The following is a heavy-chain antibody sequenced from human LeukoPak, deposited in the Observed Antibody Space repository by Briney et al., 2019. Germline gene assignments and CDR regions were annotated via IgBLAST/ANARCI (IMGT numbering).Heavy chain of an antibody. J-gene: IGHJ4*02. Sequence: GGSLRLSCAASGFTFSSYAMHWVRQAPGKGLEYVSAISSNGGSTYYANSVKGRFTISRDNSKNTLYLQMGSLRAEDMAVYYCARAPFNSGSYEGLPDYWGQGTLVTVSS. CDR1: GFTFSSYA. D-gene: IGHD1-26*01. CDR3: ARAPFNSGSYEGLPDY. CDR2: ISSNGGST. V-gene: IGHV3-64*01.